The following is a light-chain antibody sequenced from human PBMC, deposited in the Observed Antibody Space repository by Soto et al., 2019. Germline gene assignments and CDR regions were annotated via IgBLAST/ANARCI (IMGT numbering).Light chain of an antibody. CDR3: QQYCSSLWT. CDR1: QSVISSY. CDR2: STS. Sequence: ENVLTQSPGTLSLSPGERATLSCRASQSVISSYLAWYQQKPGQAPRLLIYSTSTRATGIPDRFSGSGSGTDFTLTISRLEPEDFAVYYCQQYCSSLWTFGQGTKVEIK. V-gene: IGKV3-20*01. J-gene: IGKJ1*01.